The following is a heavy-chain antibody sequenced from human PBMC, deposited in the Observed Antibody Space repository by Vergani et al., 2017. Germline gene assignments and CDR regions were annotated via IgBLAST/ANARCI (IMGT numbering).Heavy chain of an antibody. D-gene: IGHD5-12*01. CDR1: GFTSSYYG. CDR3: AKANPRNSGYDYLYYYHAMDV. V-gene: IGHV3-30*18. CDR2: ISYDGTQK. J-gene: IGHJ6*02. Sequence: QVHLVESGGGVVQPGRSLRLSCVVSGFTSSYYGMHWVRQAPGKGLEWVAVISYDGTQKYYADSVKGRFTISRDSSKNTLYLQMNSLSAGDTAVYYCAKANPRNSGYDYLYYYHAMDVWGQGTTVTVSS.